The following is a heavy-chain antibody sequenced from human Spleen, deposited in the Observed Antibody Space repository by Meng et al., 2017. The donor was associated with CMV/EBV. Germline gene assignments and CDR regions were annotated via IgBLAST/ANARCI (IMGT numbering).Heavy chain of an antibody. CDR2: ISGYKGNP. Sequence: GYTLTGYVIRWVGQPPGQGLEWMGWISGYKGNPDYAQKFRGRVTMTTDTATSTVYTELRILSSDDKAVDYCARDSQRIGKQNFDYWGQGTLVTVSS. D-gene: IGHD2-21*01. CDR1: GYTLTGYV. V-gene: IGHV1-18*01. J-gene: IGHJ4*02. CDR3: ARDSQRIGKQNFDY.